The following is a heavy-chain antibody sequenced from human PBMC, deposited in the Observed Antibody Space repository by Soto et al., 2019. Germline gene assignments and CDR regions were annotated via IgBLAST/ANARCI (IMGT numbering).Heavy chain of an antibody. CDR3: AREEHYYDSSGVDRFLFDY. V-gene: IGHV4-31*03. D-gene: IGHD3-22*01. CDR2: IYYSGST. Sequence: PSETLSLTCTVSGGSISSGGYYWSWIRQHPGKGLEWIGYIYYSGSTYYNPSLKSRVTISVDTSKNQFSLKLSSVTAADTAVYYCAREEHYYDSSGVDRFLFDYWGQGTLVTISS. CDR1: GGSISSGGYY. J-gene: IGHJ4*02.